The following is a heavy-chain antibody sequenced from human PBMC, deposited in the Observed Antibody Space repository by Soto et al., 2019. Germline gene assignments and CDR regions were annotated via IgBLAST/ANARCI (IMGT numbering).Heavy chain of an antibody. CDR2: ISGSGGST. J-gene: IGHJ4*02. CDR3: AKSEGFVVVIKFDN. D-gene: IGHD3-22*01. Sequence: PGGSLRLSCAASGFTFSSYAMSWVRQAPGKGLEWVSAISGSGGSTYYADSVKGRFTISRDNSKNKLFLQMNSLRPEDTAVYYCAKSEGFVVVIKFDNWGQGTLVTVSS. CDR1: GFTFSSYA. V-gene: IGHV3-23*01.